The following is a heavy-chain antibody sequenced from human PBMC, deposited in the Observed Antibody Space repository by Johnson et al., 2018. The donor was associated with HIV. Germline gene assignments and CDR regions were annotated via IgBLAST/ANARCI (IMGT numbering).Heavy chain of an antibody. CDR2: LNEGGSQK. J-gene: IGHJ3*02. V-gene: IGHV3-7*01. CDR1: GFTFSGYW. Sequence: VQLVESGGGLVQPGGSLRLSCAASGFTFSGYWMSWVRQAPGKGLEWLATLNEGGSQKYYVDAVKGRFSISRDNGKNSLYLQMNSLRAEDTAVYYCAKKGGVYSSSHDAFDIWGQGTMVTVSS. D-gene: IGHD6-6*01. CDR3: AKKGGVYSSSHDAFDI.